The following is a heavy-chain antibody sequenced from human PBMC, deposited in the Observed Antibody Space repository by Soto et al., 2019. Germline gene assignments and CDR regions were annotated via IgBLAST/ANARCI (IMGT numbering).Heavy chain of an antibody. J-gene: IGHJ4*02. D-gene: IGHD1-26*01. Sequence: QVQLQQWGAGLLKPSETLSLTCAVYGGSFSGYYWSWIRQPPGKGLEWIGEINHSGSTNYNPSLKSRVTISVDTSKNQFSRELGSVTAADQAVYYCARGLVGATDYWGQGTLVTVSS. CDR1: GGSFSGYY. CDR2: INHSGST. V-gene: IGHV4-34*01. CDR3: ARGLVGATDY.